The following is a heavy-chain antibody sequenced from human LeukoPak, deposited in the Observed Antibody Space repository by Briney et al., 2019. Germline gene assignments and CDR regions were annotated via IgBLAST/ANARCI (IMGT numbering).Heavy chain of an antibody. CDR3: ARRGLSTYYYGMDV. D-gene: IGHD2-2*01. CDR1: GGTFSSYA. J-gene: IGHJ6*02. V-gene: IGHV1-18*01. Sequence: ASVKVSCKASGGTFSSYAISWVRQAPGQGLEWMGWTSAYNGNTNYAQKVQGRVTMTTDTSTSTAYMELRSLRSDGTAAYYCARRGLSTYYYGMDVWGQGTTVTVSS. CDR2: TSAYNGNT.